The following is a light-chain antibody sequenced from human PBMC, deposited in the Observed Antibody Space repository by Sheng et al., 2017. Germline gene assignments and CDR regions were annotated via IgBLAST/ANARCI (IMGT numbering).Light chain of an antibody. J-gene: IGKJ2*01. CDR2: DAS. V-gene: IGKV1-39*01. CDR3: QQSSSPPYT. CDR1: QSINRY. Sequence: DIQMTQSPSSLSASVGDRVTITCRASQSINRYLNWYQHKSGKAPKLLIYDASSVQTGVPSRFSGSGSGTDFTLTISSLQAEDYATYYCQQSSSPPYTFGQGTKLEIK.